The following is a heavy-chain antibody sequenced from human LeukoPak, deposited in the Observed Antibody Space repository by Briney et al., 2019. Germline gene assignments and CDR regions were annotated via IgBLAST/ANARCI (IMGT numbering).Heavy chain of an antibody. D-gene: IGHD6-13*01. V-gene: IGHV4-34*01. CDR1: GGSFSGYY. J-gene: IGHJ4*02. CDR3: ARGLTAGIAAALGY. Sequence: PSETLSLTCAVCGGSFSGYYWSWIRQPPGKGLEWIGEINHSGSTNYNPSLKSRVTISVDTSKNQFSLKLSSVTAADTAVYYCARGLTAGIAAALGYWGQGTLVTVSS. CDR2: INHSGST.